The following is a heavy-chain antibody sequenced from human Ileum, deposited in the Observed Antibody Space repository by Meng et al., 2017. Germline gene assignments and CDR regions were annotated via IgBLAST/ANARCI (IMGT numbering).Heavy chain of an antibody. CDR1: GYTFTSYD. D-gene: IGHD1-26*01. CDR3: ARGQGSESYYVWFEP. V-gene: IGHV1-8*01. CDR2: MNPNSGNT. J-gene: IGHJ5*02. Sequence: LVQSVAEVKDPRVSVKSSSKASGYTFTSYDINWVRQATVQGIEWMGWMNPNSGNTDYGQKLQGRDTMTRNTSISTDYMALSSLRSVDTAVYYCARGQGSESYYVWFEPWGQGTLVTVSS.